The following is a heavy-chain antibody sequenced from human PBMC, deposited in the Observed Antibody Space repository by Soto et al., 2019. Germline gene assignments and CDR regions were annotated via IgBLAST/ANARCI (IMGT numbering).Heavy chain of an antibody. D-gene: IGHD3-10*01. CDR1: GGTFSSYA. Sequence: QVQLVQSGTEVKKPGSSVKVSCKDSGGTFSSYAISWVRQAPGQGLEWMGGIIPIFGTANYAQKFQDRVTITADESTSTAYMELSSLRSEDTAVYYCARSSITLVRGADYTMDVWGQGTTVTVSS. J-gene: IGHJ6*02. CDR3: ARSSITLVRGADYTMDV. CDR2: IIPIFGTA. V-gene: IGHV1-69*01.